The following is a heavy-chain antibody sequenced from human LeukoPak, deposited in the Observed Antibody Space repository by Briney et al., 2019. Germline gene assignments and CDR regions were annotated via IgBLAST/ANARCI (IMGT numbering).Heavy chain of an antibody. CDR2: ISSSGSTI. CDR3: AREYYYDSSGYYHGPPDAFDI. CDR1: AFTFIDYY. V-gene: IGHV3-11*04. Sequence: GGSLILPCSASAFTFIDYYMSWILQAPGKGLQGVSDISSSGSTIYYADSVKGRFTISRDNAKNSLYLQMNSLRAEDTAVYYCAREYYYDSSGYYHGPPDAFDIWGQGTMVTVSS. J-gene: IGHJ3*02. D-gene: IGHD3-22*01.